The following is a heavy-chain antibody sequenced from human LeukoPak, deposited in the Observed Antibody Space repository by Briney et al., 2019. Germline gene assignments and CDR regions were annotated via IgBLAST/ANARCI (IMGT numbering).Heavy chain of an antibody. CDR2: IIPIFGTA. D-gene: IGHD5-18*01. Sequence: GASVKVSCKASGGTFSSYAISWVRQAPGQGLEWMGGIIPIFGTANYAQKFQGRVTITADESTSTAYMELSSLRSEDTAVYYCASINSGYSYGANYYGMDVWGQGTTVTVSS. CDR1: GGTFSSYA. J-gene: IGHJ6*02. CDR3: ASINSGYSYGANYYGMDV. V-gene: IGHV1-69*13.